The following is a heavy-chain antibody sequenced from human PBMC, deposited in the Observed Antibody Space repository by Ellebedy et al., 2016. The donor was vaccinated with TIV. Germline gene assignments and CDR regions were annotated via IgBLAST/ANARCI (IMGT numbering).Heavy chain of an antibody. D-gene: IGHD1-1*01. V-gene: IGHV3-23*01. J-gene: IGHJ4*02. CDR2: ISGSGGST. Sequence: GGSLRLSXAASGFTFSNFAMNWVRQAPGKGLEWVATISGSGGSTYYADSVKGRFTISRDTSKSTLYLQVNSLRAKDTAVYYCAKDRATRVPATGSFDSWGQGTLVAVSS. CDR3: AKDRATRVPATGSFDS. CDR1: GFTFSNFA.